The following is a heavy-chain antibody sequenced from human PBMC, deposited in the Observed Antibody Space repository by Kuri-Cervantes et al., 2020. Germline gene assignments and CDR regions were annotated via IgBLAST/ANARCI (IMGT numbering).Heavy chain of an antibody. CDR1: GFTFDDYA. V-gene: IGHV3-9*01. D-gene: IGHD6-19*01. J-gene: IGHJ4*02. Sequence: LKISCAAPGFTFDDYAMHWVRQAPGKGLEWVSGISWNSGSIGYADSVKGRFTISRDNAKNSLYLQMNSLRAEDTALYYCAKDCRRIAVAGTGVDYWGQGTLVTVSS. CDR3: AKDCRRIAVAGTGVDY. CDR2: ISWNSGSI.